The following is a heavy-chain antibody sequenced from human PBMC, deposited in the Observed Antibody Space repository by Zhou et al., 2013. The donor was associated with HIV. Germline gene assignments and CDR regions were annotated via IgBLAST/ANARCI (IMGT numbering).Heavy chain of an antibody. CDR2: INHSGST. CDR1: GGSFSGYY. J-gene: IGHJ4*02. Sequence: QVQLQQWGAGLLKPSETLSLTCAVYGGSFSGYYWSWIRQPPGKGLEWIGEINHSGSTNYNPSLKSRVTISVDTSKNQFSLRLSSVTAADTAVYYCATSHYDILTGYYFFDYWGQGTLVTVSS. CDR3: ATSHYDILTGYYFFDY. V-gene: IGHV4-34*01. D-gene: IGHD3-9*01.